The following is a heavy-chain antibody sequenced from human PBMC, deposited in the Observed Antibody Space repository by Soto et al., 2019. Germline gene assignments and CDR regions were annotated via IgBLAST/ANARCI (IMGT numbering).Heavy chain of an antibody. V-gene: IGHV1-69*13. Sequence: SVKVSCKASGGIFSNYGFSWVRQAPGQGLEWMGGIIPLFGKPSYAQKFQGRLIISADASTNRAYLDLYSLTTEDAGIYYCALFESDDDVWGSFRSWGQGTPVTVPQ. CDR2: IIPLFGKP. J-gene: IGHJ5*02. CDR3: ALFESDDDVWGSFRS. CDR1: GGIFSNYG. D-gene: IGHD3-16*01.